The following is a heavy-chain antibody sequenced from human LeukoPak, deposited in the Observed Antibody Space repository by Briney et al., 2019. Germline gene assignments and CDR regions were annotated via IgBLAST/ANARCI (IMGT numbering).Heavy chain of an antibody. V-gene: IGHV3-23*01. CDR2: ITNTAVTT. D-gene: IGHD3-10*01. CDR3: AKDQTYGSGSYYPPGY. CDR1: GFTFTTYA. Sequence: QAGGSLRLSCAASGFTFTTYAMTWVRQAPGKGLEWVSTITNTAVTTYYADSVKGRFTISRDNSKNSVYLQMNSLRAEDTAVYYCAKDQTYGSGSYYPPGYWGQGTLVTVSS. J-gene: IGHJ4*02.